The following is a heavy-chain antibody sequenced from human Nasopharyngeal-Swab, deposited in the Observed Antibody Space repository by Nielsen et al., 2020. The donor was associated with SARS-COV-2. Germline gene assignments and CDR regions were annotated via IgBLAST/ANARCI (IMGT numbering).Heavy chain of an antibody. Sequence: GGSLRLSCAVSGFSISTNGMHWVRQAPGKGLVWLAYISSSSSKSYYADSVKGRFTISRDNPKNSLLLQMNSLRDEDTAVYYCARDVAIVGATHDNWGQGSLVTVSS. J-gene: IGHJ4*02. V-gene: IGHV3-48*02. CDR1: GFSISTNG. CDR3: ARDVAIVGATHDN. CDR2: ISSSSSKS. D-gene: IGHD1-26*01.